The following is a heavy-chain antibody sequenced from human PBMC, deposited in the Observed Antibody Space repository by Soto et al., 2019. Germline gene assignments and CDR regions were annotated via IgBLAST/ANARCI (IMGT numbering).Heavy chain of an antibody. CDR3: ARLGVAAALDY. CDR2: IWYDGSNK. Sequence: QVQLVESGGGVVQPGRSLRLSCAASGFTFSSYGVHWVRQAPGKGLEWVAVIWYDGSNKYYADSVKGRFTISRDNSKNTLYLQMNSLRAEDTAVYYCARLGVAAALDYWGQGTLVTVSS. J-gene: IGHJ4*02. CDR1: GFTFSSYG. V-gene: IGHV3-33*01. D-gene: IGHD6-13*01.